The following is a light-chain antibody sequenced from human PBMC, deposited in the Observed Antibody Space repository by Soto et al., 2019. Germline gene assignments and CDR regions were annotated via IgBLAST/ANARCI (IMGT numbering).Light chain of an antibody. CDR3: ATWNDGVFV. Sequence: QSVLPQPPSASGTPGQRVTISCSGSTSNVGRSTVSWYQQFPGAAPKLLIYSNTQRPLGVPVRFSGSKSDTSASLAISGLQSEDEADYYCATWNDGVFVFGIGTKVTVL. CDR1: TSNVGRST. CDR2: SNT. J-gene: IGLJ1*01. V-gene: IGLV1-44*01.